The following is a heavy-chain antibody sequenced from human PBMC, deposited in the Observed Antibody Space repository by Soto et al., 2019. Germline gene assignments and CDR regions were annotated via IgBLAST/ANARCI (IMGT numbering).Heavy chain of an antibody. D-gene: IGHD6-6*01. J-gene: IGHJ4*02. CDR3: AKAMSTPSRPRNYFDY. V-gene: IGHV3-23*01. CDR1: GFTFSNYA. Sequence: EVQLLESGGGLVQPGGSLGLSCAASGFTFSNYAMSWVRQAPGKGLEWVSVISGGGGTTYYADSVKGRFTISRDNSKNTLYLKMSSLRAEDTALYYCAKAMSTPSRPRNYFDYWGQGTLVTVSS. CDR2: ISGGGGTT.